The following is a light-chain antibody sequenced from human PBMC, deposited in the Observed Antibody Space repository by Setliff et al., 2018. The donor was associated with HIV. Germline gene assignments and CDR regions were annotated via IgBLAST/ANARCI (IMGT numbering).Light chain of an antibody. J-gene: IGLJ3*02. CDR3: QSYDTSLGVSV. Sequence: QSALTQPPSLSGAPGQRVTISCTGSNSNIGSGSDVHWYQVLPETGPRLLIYSDVGRPSGVPDRFSGSKSGTAASLAITVLQVEDEADYYCQSYDTSLGVSVFGGGTKGTVL. CDR1: NSNIGSGSD. V-gene: IGLV1-40*01. CDR2: SDV.